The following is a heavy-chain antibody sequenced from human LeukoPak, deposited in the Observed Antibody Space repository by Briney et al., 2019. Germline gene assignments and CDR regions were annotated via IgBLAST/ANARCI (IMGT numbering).Heavy chain of an antibody. CDR3: ARMYSSSWSLDY. CDR1: GGSISSGSYY. CDR2: IYTSGST. Sequence: SQTLSLTCTVSGGSISSGSYYWSWIRQPGGKGLEWIGRIYTSGSTNHNPSLKSRVTISVDTSKNQFSLKLSSVTAADTAVYYCARMYSSSWSLDYWGQGTLVTVSS. D-gene: IGHD6-13*01. V-gene: IGHV4-61*02. J-gene: IGHJ4*02.